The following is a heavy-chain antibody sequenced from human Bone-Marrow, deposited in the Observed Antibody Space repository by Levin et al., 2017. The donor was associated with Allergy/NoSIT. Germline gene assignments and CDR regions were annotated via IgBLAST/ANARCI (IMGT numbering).Heavy chain of an antibody. CDR3: AGGGSGWDRAGDY. D-gene: IGHD6-19*01. CDR1: GGSISSSSYY. Sequence: SETLSLTCTVSGGSISSSSYYWGWIRQPPGKGLEWIGSIYYSGSTYYNPSLKSRVTISVDTSKNQFSLKLSPVTAADTAVYYCAGGGSGWDRAGDYWGQGTLVTVSS. CDR2: IYYSGST. V-gene: IGHV4-39*01. J-gene: IGHJ4*02.